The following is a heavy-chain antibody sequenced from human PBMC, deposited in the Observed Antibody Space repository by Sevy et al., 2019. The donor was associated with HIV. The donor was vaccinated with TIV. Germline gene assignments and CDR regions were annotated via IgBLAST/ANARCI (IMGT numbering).Heavy chain of an antibody. Sequence: SETLSLTCTVSGGSISSYYWSWIRQPAGKGLEWIGRIYTSGSTNYNPSLKGRVTMSVDTSKNQFSLKLSSVTAADTAVYDCARGGRECTNGVCYPSDYWGQGTLVTVSS. CDR2: IYTSGST. CDR3: ARGGRECTNGVCYPSDY. J-gene: IGHJ4*02. CDR1: GGSISSYY. D-gene: IGHD2-8*01. V-gene: IGHV4-4*07.